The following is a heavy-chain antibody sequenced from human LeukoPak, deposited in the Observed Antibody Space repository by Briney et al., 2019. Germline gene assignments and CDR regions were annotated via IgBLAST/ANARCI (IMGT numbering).Heavy chain of an antibody. CDR3: AKDLSY. J-gene: IGHJ4*02. CDR1: GFTFSSYG. Sequence: GGSLRLSFAASGFTFSSYGMRWVRQAPGKGLGWVAFIRYDGSSKYYADCVKGRFTIPRDNSKNTLYLQMNSLRAEDTAVYYCAKDLSYWGQGTLVTVSS. CDR2: IRYDGSSK. V-gene: IGHV3-30*02.